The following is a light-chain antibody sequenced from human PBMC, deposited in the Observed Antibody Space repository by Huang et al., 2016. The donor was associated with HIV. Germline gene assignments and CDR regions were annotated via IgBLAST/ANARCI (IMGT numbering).Light chain of an antibody. J-gene: IGKJ3*01. CDR3: QQYSNWPPVT. CDR1: QSVATK. CDR2: GAS. Sequence: EIVMTQSPATLSVSPGDRATLSCRASQSVATKLAWYQQRPGQAPRLLIVGASTRAPGVPARFSGSGSGTDFSLTISSLQSEDFAVYYCQQYSNWPPVTFGPGTKVDIK. V-gene: IGKV3-15*01.